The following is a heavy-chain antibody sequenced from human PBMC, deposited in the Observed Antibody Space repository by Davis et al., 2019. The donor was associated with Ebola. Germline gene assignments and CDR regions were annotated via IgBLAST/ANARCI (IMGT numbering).Heavy chain of an antibody. CDR1: GFAFTHFG. V-gene: IGHV3-30*02. CDR2: IRYDGSSQ. J-gene: IGHJ4*02. CDR3: AKDVKYGDYPSD. D-gene: IGHD4-17*01. Sequence: PGGSLRLSCAASGFAFTHFGIHWVRQAPGKGLEWVAFIRYDGSSQFYADSVKGRFTISRDNSKNTLYLQMNSLRVEDTAIYYCAKDVKYGDYPSDWGQGTLVTVSS.